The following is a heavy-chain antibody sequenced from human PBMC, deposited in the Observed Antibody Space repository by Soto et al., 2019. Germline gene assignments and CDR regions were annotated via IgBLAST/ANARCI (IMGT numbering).Heavy chain of an antibody. CDR1: GYTFTSYY. Sequence: GASVKVSCKASGYTFTSYYMHWVRQAPGQGLEWMGIINPSGGSTSYAQKFQGRVTMTRDTSTSTVYMELSSLRSEDTAVYYCARAAYYYDSSGYYYLRYWGQGTLVTVSS. V-gene: IGHV1-46*01. J-gene: IGHJ4*02. CDR2: INPSGGST. CDR3: ARAAYYYDSSGYYYLRY. D-gene: IGHD3-22*01.